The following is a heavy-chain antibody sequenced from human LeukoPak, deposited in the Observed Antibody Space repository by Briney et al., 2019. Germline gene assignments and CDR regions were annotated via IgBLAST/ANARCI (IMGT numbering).Heavy chain of an antibody. Sequence: PSETLSLICSVSGGSLSSSTYYWGWIRQPPGKGLEWVATINYSGTTHYNPSLKSRVTISAHTSNNQISLRLNSVTAADTAVYYCAKGRWVSGSYYNFDYWGQGTLVTVSS. V-gene: IGHV4-39*07. D-gene: IGHD1-26*01. CDR3: AKGRWVSGSYYNFDY. CDR1: GGSLSSSTYY. CDR2: INYSGTT. J-gene: IGHJ4*02.